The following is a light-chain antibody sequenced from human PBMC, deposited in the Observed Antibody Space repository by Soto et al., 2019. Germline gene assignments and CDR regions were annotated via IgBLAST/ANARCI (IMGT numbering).Light chain of an antibody. CDR3: ISYTTDDTFV. CDR1: TSDIGASNF. J-gene: IGLJ2*01. V-gene: IGLV2-14*01. Sequence: QSALTQPPSVSGSPGQSITVSCTGTTSDIGASNFVSWYQHLPGRAPKVIIFKXXXPNQGVSDRFSRSKAGITASLTISGLQADDEAEYFCISYTTDDTFVFG. CDR2: KXX.